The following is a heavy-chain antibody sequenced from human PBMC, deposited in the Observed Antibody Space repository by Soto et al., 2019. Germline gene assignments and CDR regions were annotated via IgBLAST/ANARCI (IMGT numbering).Heavy chain of an antibody. D-gene: IGHD3-10*01. CDR1: GDSINNADYY. CDR3: ARVRGHGFDF. J-gene: IGHJ3*01. CDR2: IYYSGTT. Sequence: QVQLQESGPGLVKPSQTLSLNCSVSGDSINNADYYWSWIRQQAGQGLEWIGYIYYSGTTYYNPSLKSRVTISMDTSKNQFSLEMSSVTAADTAVYYCARVRGHGFDFRGQGTMVTVSS. V-gene: IGHV4-31*03.